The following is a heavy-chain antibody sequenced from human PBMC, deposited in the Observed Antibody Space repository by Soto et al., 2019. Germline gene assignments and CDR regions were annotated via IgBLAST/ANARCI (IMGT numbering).Heavy chain of an antibody. D-gene: IGHD6-19*01. J-gene: IGHJ5*02. V-gene: IGHV1-2*02. CDR1: GYTFTDYY. CDR2: INPKTGAT. Sequence: GASVKVSCKASGYTFTDYYLDWVRQAPGHGLEWLGWINPKTGATKPALKFRGRVSMTSDTSITTAYMELSGLTSDDTGIYYCARGLQITVNTVTHWFDPWGQGTPVTVSS. CDR3: ARGLQITVNTVTHWFDP.